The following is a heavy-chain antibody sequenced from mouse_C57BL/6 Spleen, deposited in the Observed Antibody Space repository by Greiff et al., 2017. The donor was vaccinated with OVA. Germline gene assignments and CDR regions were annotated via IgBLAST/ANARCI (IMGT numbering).Heavy chain of an antibody. CDR2: INPNNGGT. Sequence: EVQLQQSGPELVKPGASVKMSCKASGYTFTDYYMHWVKQSHGKSLEWIGYINPNNGGTSSNQKFKGKATLTVHKSSSTAYMELHSLTSEDSAVDYYARKASSGYAWFAYWGQGTLVTVSA. CDR1: GYTFTDYY. CDR3: ARKASSGYAWFAY. V-gene: IGHV1-22*01. J-gene: IGHJ3*01. D-gene: IGHD3-2*02.